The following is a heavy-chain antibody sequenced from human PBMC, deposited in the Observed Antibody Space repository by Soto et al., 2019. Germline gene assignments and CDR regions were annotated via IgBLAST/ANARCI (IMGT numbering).Heavy chain of an antibody. J-gene: IGHJ4*02. Sequence: QVQLVQSGAEVKKPGASVKVSCKTSGYTFTNFGLSWVRQAPGQGLEWMGWISAYNGNTNYAQNFQGRVTMTTDTSTSTAYMEPRRLRSDDTAVYYCARVGTPIDYWAQGTLVTVSS. CDR1: GYTFTNFG. D-gene: IGHD2-21*02. CDR3: ARVGTPIDY. CDR2: ISAYNGNT. V-gene: IGHV1-18*01.